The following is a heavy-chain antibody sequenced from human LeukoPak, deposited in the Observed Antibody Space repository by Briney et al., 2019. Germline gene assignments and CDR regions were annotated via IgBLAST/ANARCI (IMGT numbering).Heavy chain of an antibody. CDR3: ARSYAMTTGQQPFAY. D-gene: IGHD4-17*01. J-gene: IGHJ4*02. CDR2: INPNSGGT. V-gene: IGHV1-2*02. Sequence: GASVKVSCKASGYTFTGYYMHWVRQAPGQGLEWMGWINPNSGGTNYAQKFQGRVTMTRDTSISTAYMELSRLRSDDTAVYYCARSYAMTTGQQPFAYWGQGTLVTVSS. CDR1: GYTFTGYY.